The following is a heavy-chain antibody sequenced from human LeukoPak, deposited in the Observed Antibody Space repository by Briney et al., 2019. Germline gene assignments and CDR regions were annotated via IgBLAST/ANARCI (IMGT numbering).Heavy chain of an antibody. V-gene: IGHV4-30-4*01. J-gene: IGHJ5*02. CDR2: IYYSGST. CDR3: ARGVERIFGVVNWFDP. D-gene: IGHD3-3*01. Sequence: SETLSLTCTVSGGSIGSDDYYWSWIRQPPGKGLEWIGCIYYSGSTYYNPSLKSRVTISVDTSRNQFSLKLNSVTAADTAVYYCARGVERIFGVVNWFDPWGQGTPVTVSS. CDR1: GGSIGSDDYY.